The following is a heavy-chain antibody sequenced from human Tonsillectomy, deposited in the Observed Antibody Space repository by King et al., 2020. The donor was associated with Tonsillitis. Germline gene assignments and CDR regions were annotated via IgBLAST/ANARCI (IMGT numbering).Heavy chain of an antibody. J-gene: IGHJ4*02. CDR3: ARAGSGNSLHYFDY. CDR1: GFTFSSYA. Sequence: VQLVESGGGVVQPGRSLRLSCAASGFTFSSYAMHWVRQAPGKGLEWVAVISYDGSNKYYADSVKGRLTISRDNSKNTLYLQMNSLRAEDTAVYYCARAGSGNSLHYFDYWGQGTLVTVSS. CDR2: ISYDGSNK. D-gene: IGHD4-23*01. V-gene: IGHV3-30*04.